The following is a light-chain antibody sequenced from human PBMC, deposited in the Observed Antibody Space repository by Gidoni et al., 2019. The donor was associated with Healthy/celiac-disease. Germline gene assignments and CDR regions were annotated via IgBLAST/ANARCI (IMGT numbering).Light chain of an antibody. CDR1: QGISRY. CDR2: AAS. J-gene: IGKJ4*01. V-gene: IGKV1-8*01. Sequence: AIRMTQPPSSFSASTGDRVTITCRASQGISRYLIWYQQKPGKAPKLLIYAASNLQSGVPSRFSGSGSGTDFTLTISCLQSEDFATYYCQQYYSYPRTFGGGTKVEIK. CDR3: QQYYSYPRT.